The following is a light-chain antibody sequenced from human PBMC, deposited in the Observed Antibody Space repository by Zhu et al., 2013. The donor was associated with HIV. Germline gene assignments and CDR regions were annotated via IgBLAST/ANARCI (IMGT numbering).Light chain of an antibody. Sequence: QSALTQPASVSGSPGQSITISCTGTSSDVGSYNFVSWYQQLPGKAPKLMIYEVSKRPSGVPDRFSGSKAGNTASLTISGLQAEDEADYYCSSYTSSSTLVVFGGGTKLTVL. V-gene: IGLV2-14*02. CDR1: SSDVGSYNF. CDR2: EVS. J-gene: IGLJ3*02. CDR3: SSYTSSSTLVV.